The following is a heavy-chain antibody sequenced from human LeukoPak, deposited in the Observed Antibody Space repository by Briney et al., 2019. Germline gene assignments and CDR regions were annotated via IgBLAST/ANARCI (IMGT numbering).Heavy chain of an antibody. CDR2: INPNSGGT. CDR1: GYTFTGYY. Sequence: GASVKVSCKASGYTFTGYYMHWVRQAPGQGLEWMGRINPNSGGTNYAQKFQGRVTMTRDTSISTAYMELSRLRSDDTAVYYCARSTNYYDSSGYFDYFDYWGQGTLVTVSS. CDR3: ARSTNYYDSSGYFDYFDY. V-gene: IGHV1-2*06. J-gene: IGHJ4*02. D-gene: IGHD3-22*01.